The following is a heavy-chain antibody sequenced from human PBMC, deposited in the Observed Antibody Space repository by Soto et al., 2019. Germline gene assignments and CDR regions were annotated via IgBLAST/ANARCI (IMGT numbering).Heavy chain of an antibody. J-gene: IGHJ4*02. V-gene: IGHV4-30-4*01. CDR2: IYYSGST. CDR1: GGSISSGDYY. Sequence: QVQLQESGPGLVKPSQTLSLTCTVSGGSISSGDYYWSWIRQPPGKGLEWIGYIYYSGSTYHNPSLKSRVTISVDTSKNQFSLKLSSVTAADTAVYYCARTEGADKSNFDYWGQGTLVTVSS. CDR3: ARTEGADKSNFDY.